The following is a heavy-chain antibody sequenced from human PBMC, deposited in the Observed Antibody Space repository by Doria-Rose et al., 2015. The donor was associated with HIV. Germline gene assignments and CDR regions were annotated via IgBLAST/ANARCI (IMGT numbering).Heavy chain of an antibody. V-gene: IGHV4-4*09. CDR1: GGSISSYY. CDR2: IYSSGSP. J-gene: IGHJ6*03. D-gene: IGHD3-10*01. CDR3: ARFRPSRGIYYSLDV. Sequence: VQESGPGLVKPAETLSLTCTVSGGSISSYYWNWIRQPPGKGLEWIGYIYSSGSPHYNSSPKSRVTISIDTSKNQFSLKLSSVTAADTAVYYCARFRPSRGIYYSLDVWGKGTTVTVSS.